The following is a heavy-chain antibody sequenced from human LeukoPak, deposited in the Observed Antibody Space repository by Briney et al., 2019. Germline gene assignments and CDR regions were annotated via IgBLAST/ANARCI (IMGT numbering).Heavy chain of an antibody. V-gene: IGHV3-30-3*01. J-gene: IGHJ4*02. Sequence: GGSLRLSCAASGFTFSSYAMHWVRQAPGKGLEWVAVISYDGSNKYYADSVKGRFTISRDNSKNTLYLQMESLRTEDTAVYSCAREGIVGGTYYLDYWGQGTLVTVSS. CDR3: AREGIVGGTYYLDY. D-gene: IGHD1-26*01. CDR1: GFTFSSYA. CDR2: ISYDGSNK.